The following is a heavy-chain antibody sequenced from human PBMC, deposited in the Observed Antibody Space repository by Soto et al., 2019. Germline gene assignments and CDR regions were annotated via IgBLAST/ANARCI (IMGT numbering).Heavy chain of an antibody. CDR2: IIPIFGTA. CDR3: ARDRVVVVVAARGIHYYYGMDV. J-gene: IGHJ6*02. Sequence: SVKVSCKASGGTFSSYAISWVRQAPGQGLEWMGGIIPIFGTANYAQKFQGRVTITADESTNTAYMELSSLRSEDTAVYYCARDRVVVVVAARGIHYYYGMDVWGQGTTVTVSS. V-gene: IGHV1-69*13. CDR1: GGTFSSYA. D-gene: IGHD2-15*01.